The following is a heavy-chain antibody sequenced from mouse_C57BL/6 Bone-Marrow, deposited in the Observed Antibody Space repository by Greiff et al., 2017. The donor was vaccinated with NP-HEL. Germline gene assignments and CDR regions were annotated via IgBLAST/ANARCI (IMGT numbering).Heavy chain of an antibody. CDR1: GFTFSDYY. CDR2: ISNGGGST. CDR3: ASSSGYPLYYAMDY. D-gene: IGHD3-2*02. J-gene: IGHJ4*01. V-gene: IGHV5-12*01. Sequence: EVQRVESGGGLVQPGGSLKLSCAASGFTFSDYYMYWVRQTPEKRLEWVAYISNGGGSTYYPDTVKGRFTISRDNAKNTLYLQMCRLKSEDTAMYYCASSSGYPLYYAMDYWGQGTSVTVSS.